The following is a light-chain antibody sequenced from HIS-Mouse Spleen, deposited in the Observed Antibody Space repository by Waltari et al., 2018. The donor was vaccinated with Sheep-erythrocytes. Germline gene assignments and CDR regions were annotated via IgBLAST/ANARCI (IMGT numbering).Light chain of an antibody. CDR1: SSHVGGYNY. Sequence: QSALTQPRSVSGSPGQSVTISCTGTSSHVGGYNYVRWYQQHPGKAPKLMIYDVSKRPSGVPDRFSGSKSGNTASLTISGLQAEDEADYYCCSYAGSYTLVFGGGTKLTVL. CDR2: DVS. CDR3: CSYAGSYTLV. V-gene: IGLV2-11*01. J-gene: IGLJ2*01.